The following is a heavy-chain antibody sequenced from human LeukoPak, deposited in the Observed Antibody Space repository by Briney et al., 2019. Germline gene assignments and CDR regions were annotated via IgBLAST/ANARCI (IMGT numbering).Heavy chain of an antibody. CDR3: AGDDYYDSSGSFDL. CDR2: ISAYNGNT. J-gene: IGHJ2*01. V-gene: IGHV1-18*01. D-gene: IGHD3-22*01. Sequence: ASVKVSCKXSGYTFTSYGISWVRQAPGQGLEWMGWISAYNGNTNYAQKLQGRVTMTTDTSTSTAYMELRSLRSDDTAVYYCAGDDYYDSSGSFDLWGRGTLVTVSS. CDR1: GYTFTSYG.